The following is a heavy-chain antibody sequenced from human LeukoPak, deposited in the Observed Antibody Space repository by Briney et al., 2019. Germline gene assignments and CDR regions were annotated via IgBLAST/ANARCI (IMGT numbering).Heavy chain of an antibody. J-gene: IGHJ6*02. CDR1: GFTFSSYA. D-gene: IGHD1-1*01. CDR2: ISINGGST. CDR3: ARWYNSLDV. V-gene: IGHV3-64*01. Sequence: GGFLRLSCAASGFTFSSYAMHWVRQAPGKGLEYVSGISINGGSTYYANSVKGRFTISRDNSKNTLYLQMGSLRPEDMAVYHCARWYNSLDVWGQGTTVTVSS.